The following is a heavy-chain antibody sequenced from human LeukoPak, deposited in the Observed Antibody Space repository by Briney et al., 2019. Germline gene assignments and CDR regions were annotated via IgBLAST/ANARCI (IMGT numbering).Heavy chain of an antibody. V-gene: IGHV1-8*01. Sequence: ASVKLSCKASGYTFTSYDINWVRQATGQGLEWMGWMNPNSGNTGYAQKFQGRVTMTRNTSISTAYMELSSLRSEDTAVYYCARGGVDTAMVDYYYGMDVWGQGTTVTVSS. CDR2: MNPNSGNT. CDR3: ARGGVDTAMVDYYYGMDV. D-gene: IGHD5-18*01. CDR1: GYTFTSYD. J-gene: IGHJ6*02.